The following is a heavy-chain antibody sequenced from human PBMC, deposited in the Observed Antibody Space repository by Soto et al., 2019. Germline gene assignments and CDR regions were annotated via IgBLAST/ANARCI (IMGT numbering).Heavy chain of an antibody. Sequence: QVQLVQSGAEVKKPGASVKVSCKASGYTFTSYAMHWVRQAPGQRLEWMGWINAGNGNTKYSQKFQGRVTITRDTTASTAYMGVSSLRSEDTAVYYCARGGGIAADTTGHYYYYYMDVWGKGTTVTVSS. V-gene: IGHV1-3*01. D-gene: IGHD6-13*01. CDR3: ARGGGIAADTTGHYYYYYMDV. CDR1: GYTFTSYA. CDR2: INAGNGNT. J-gene: IGHJ6*03.